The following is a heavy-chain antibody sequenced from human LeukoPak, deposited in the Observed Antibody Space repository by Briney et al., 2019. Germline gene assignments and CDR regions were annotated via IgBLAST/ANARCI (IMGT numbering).Heavy chain of an antibody. J-gene: IGHJ4*02. V-gene: IGHV4-59*08. CDR2: IYYSGRT. CDR3: TRHLPYQPIDY. Sequence: SEPLSLICTVSGVSVSSYYFSWIRQPPGKGLEWVGYIYYSGRTNYNPSLQSRLTISLDKSKNHLSLNLSSVTAADTAVYYCTRHLPYQPIDYWGQGALVTVSS. CDR1: GVSVSSYY. D-gene: IGHD2-2*01.